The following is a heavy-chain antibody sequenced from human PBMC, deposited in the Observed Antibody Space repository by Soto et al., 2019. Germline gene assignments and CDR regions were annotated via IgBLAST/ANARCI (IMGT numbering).Heavy chain of an antibody. CDR2: INHSGST. V-gene: IGHV4-34*01. CDR3: ARAWGYGDVPTDY. CDR1: GGSFSGYY. Sequence: QVQLQQWGAGLLKPSETLSLTCAVYGGSFSGYYWSWIRQPPGKGLEWIGEINHSGSTNYNPSLKSRFTISVDTSKNQFSLKLSSVTAADTAVYYCARAWGYGDVPTDYWGQGTLVTVSS. D-gene: IGHD4-17*01. J-gene: IGHJ4*02.